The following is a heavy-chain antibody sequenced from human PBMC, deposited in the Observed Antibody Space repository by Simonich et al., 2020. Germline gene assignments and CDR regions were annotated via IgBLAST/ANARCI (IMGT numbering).Heavy chain of an antibody. CDR2: INPNSGGT. CDR1: GYTFTGYS. J-gene: IGHJ3*02. V-gene: IGHV1-2*02. CDR3: ARARLYSSSHAFDI. Sequence: QVQLVQSGAEVKKPGASVKVSCKASGYTFTGYSIHWVRQAPGQGLEWMRRINPNSGGTNYAQKFQGRVTMTRDKSISTAYMELSRLRSDDTAVYYCARARLYSSSHAFDIWGQGTMVTVSS. D-gene: IGHD6-6*01.